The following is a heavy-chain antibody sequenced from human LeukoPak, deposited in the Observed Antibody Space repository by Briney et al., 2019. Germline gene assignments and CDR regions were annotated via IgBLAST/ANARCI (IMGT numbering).Heavy chain of an antibody. CDR2: ISAYNGNT. CDR1: GYTFTSYG. D-gene: IGHD3-9*01. CDR3: ARGWKVGDILTGYHYFWDY. V-gene: IGHV1-18*04. Sequence: ASVKVSCKASGYTFTSYGISWVRQAPGQGLEWMGWISAYNGNTNYAQKLQGRVTMTTDTSTSTAYMELRSLRSDDTAVYYCARGWKVGDILTGYHYFWDYWGQGTLVTVSS. J-gene: IGHJ4*02.